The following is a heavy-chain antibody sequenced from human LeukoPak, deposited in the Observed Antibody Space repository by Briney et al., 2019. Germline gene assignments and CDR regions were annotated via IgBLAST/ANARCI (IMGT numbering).Heavy chain of an antibody. J-gene: IGHJ4*02. CDR1: GYTFTNYG. Sequence: GASVKVSCKASGYTFTNYGITWVRQAPGQGREGMGGISAYTGKTNYAQKIQRRVTMTPDTSTSTAYMELRSLRSDDTAVYYCARDSPQSSSDYWGQGTLVTVSS. D-gene: IGHD6-6*01. CDR3: ARDSPQSSSDY. V-gene: IGHV1-18*01. CDR2: ISAYTGKT.